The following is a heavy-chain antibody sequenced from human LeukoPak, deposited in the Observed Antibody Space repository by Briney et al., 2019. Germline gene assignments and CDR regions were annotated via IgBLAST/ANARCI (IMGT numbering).Heavy chain of an antibody. CDR3: AELGITMIGGV. CDR1: GFTFSTYN. CDR2: ISGSSSYI. Sequence: GGSLRLSCAASGFTFSTYNMNWVRQAPGKGLEWVSSISGSSSYIYYAGSVKGRFSISRDNAKNSLYLQMNSLRAEDTAVYYCAELGITMIGGVWGKGTTVTISS. D-gene: IGHD3-10*02. J-gene: IGHJ6*04. V-gene: IGHV3-21*01.